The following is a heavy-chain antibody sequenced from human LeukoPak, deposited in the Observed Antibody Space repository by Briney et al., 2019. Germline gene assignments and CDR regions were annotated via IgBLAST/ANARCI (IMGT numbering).Heavy chain of an antibody. CDR3: VRGPYGASISKWFDP. CDR1: GDSISSGGYS. V-gene: IGHV4-61*08. Sequence: SETLSLTCVVSGDSISSGGYSWNWIRQPPGTGLEWIGYIYYSGDTAYNPSLRSRVTLSVDTSKNQFSLQLRSVTTADTAVYYCVRGPYGASISKWFDPWGQGTQVIVSP. CDR2: IYYSGDT. J-gene: IGHJ5*02. D-gene: IGHD4/OR15-4a*01.